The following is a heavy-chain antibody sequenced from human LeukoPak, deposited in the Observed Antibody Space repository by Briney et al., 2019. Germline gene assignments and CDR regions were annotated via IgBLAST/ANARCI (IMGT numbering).Heavy chain of an antibody. CDR2: ISYDGSNK. Sequence: GGSLRLSCAASGFTFSSYGMHWVRQAPGKGLEWVAVISYDGSNKYYADSVKGRFTISRDNSKNTLYLQMNSLRAEDTAVYYCARLRIGVADYWGQGTLVTVSS. V-gene: IGHV3-30*03. J-gene: IGHJ4*02. D-gene: IGHD1-14*01. CDR1: GFTFSSYG. CDR3: ARLRIGVADY.